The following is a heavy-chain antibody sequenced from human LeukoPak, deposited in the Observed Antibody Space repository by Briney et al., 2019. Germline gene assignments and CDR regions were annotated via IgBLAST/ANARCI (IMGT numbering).Heavy chain of an antibody. CDR1: GGSINSGSYY. Sequence: PSETLSLTCTVSGGSINSGSYYWSWIRQPAGKGLEWIGRIYTSGSTNYNPSLKSRVTISVDTSKNQFSLKLSSVTAADTAVFYCASGTWGFYDTTVGVYWGQGTLVTVSS. CDR3: ASGTWGFYDTTVGVY. D-gene: IGHD3-22*01. CDR2: IYTSGST. J-gene: IGHJ4*02. V-gene: IGHV4-61*02.